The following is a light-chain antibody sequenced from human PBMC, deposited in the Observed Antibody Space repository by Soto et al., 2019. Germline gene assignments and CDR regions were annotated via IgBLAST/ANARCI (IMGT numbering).Light chain of an antibody. Sequence: EIVLTQSPATLSLSPGERATLSCRASQSINRHLAWYRQKPGQAPRLLIYDASNRATGIPARFSGSGSGTDFTLTISSLQSEDFAVYYCQQHNNWPLTFGGGTKVDIK. CDR2: DAS. V-gene: IGKV3-11*01. CDR1: QSINRH. J-gene: IGKJ4*01. CDR3: QQHNNWPLT.